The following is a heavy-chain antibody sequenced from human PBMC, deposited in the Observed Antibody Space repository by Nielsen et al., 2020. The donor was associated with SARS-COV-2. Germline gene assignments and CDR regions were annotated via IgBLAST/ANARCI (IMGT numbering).Heavy chain of an antibody. CDR3: AKISGSQRHYFDF. CDR2: IGTTGDKT. V-gene: IGHV3-23*01. CDR1: GFKFSDYA. D-gene: IGHD1-26*01. Sequence: GGSLRLSCSASGFKFSDYAMHWVRQAPGKGLEWVSSIGTTGDKTFYADSVKGRFTISRDNSKNTLYLQLNSLRAEDTAVFYCAKISGSQRHYFDFWGQGALVTVSS. J-gene: IGHJ4*02.